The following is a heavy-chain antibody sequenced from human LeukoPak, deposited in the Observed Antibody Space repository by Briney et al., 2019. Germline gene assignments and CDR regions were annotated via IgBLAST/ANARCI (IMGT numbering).Heavy chain of an antibody. D-gene: IGHD1-1*01. CDR2: ISGSGGST. J-gene: IGHJ3*02. CDR1: GFTFSSYA. V-gene: IGHV3-23*01. CDR3: ARGYMRGAFDI. Sequence: SGGSLRLSCAASGFTFSSYAMSWVRQAPGKGLEWVSAISGSGGSTYYADSVKGRLTISRDNSKNTLHLQMNSLRAEDTAVYYCARGYMRGAFDIWGQGTMVTVSS.